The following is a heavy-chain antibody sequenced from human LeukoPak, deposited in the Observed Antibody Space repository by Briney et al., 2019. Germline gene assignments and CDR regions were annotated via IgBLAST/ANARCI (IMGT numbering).Heavy chain of an antibody. CDR3: ARGGRAAGTLGTGGDLFYYYGMDV. CDR1: GGSFSGYY. D-gene: IGHD6-13*01. Sequence: SETLSLTCAVYGGSFSGYYWSWVRQPPGKGLEWIGEINHSGSTNYNPSLKSRVTISVDTSKNQFSLKLSSVTAADTAVYYCARGGRAAGTLGTGGDLFYYYGMDVWGQGTTVTVSS. V-gene: IGHV4-34*01. CDR2: INHSGST. J-gene: IGHJ6*02.